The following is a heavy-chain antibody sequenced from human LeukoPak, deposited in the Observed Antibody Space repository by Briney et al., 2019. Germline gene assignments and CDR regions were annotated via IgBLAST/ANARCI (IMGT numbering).Heavy chain of an antibody. CDR1: GFTFSNAC. Sequence: TGGSLRLSCAASGFTFSNACMSWVRQAPGKGPEWVGHIKGKTDGGTTDYAAPVQGRFTISRDDSKNTLFLQMNSLKTEDTAVYYCTTGTWIQLWLADYWGQGTLVTVSS. V-gene: IGHV3-15*01. D-gene: IGHD5-18*01. CDR3: TTGTWIQLWLADY. CDR2: IKGKTDGGTT. J-gene: IGHJ4*02.